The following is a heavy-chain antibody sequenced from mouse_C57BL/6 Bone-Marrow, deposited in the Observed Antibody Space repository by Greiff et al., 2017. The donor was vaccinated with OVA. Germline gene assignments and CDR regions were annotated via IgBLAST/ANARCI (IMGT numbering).Heavy chain of an antibody. V-gene: IGHV1-76*01. J-gene: IGHJ1*03. CDR2: IYPGSGNT. CDR1: GYTFTDYY. CDR3: ARGGYSKGYFDV. D-gene: IGHD2-5*01. Sequence: VQLQQSGAELVRPGASVKLSCKASGYTFTDYYINWVKQRPGQGLEWIARIYPGSGNTYYNEKFKGKATLTAEKSSSTAYMQLSSLTSEDSAVYFCARGGYSKGYFDVWGTGTTVTVSS.